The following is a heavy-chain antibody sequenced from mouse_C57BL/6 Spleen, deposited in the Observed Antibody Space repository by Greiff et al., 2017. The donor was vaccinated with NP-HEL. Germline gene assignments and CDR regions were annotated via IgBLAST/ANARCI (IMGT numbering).Heavy chain of an antibody. D-gene: IGHD2-4*01. CDR3: ARRAIYYDYPSFAY. CDR2: INPNNGGT. J-gene: IGHJ3*01. V-gene: IGHV1-26*01. Sequence: EVQLQQSGPELVKPGASVEISCKASGYTFTDYYMNWVKQSHGKSLEWIGDINPNNGGTSYNQKFKGKATLTVDKSSSTAYMELRSLTSEDSAVYYCARRAIYYDYPSFAYWGQGTLVTVSA. CDR1: GYTFTDYY.